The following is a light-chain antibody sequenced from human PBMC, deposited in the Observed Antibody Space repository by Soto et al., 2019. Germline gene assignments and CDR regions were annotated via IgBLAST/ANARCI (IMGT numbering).Light chain of an antibody. CDR3: QQRSNWPPFS. CDR1: QSVSSY. CDR2: DAS. J-gene: IGKJ3*01. V-gene: IGKV3-11*01. Sequence: EIVLTQSPATLSLSPGERATLSCRASQSVSSYLVWYQQKPGQAPRLIIYDASTRATGVPARFSGSGSGTDFTLTISSLEPEDFAVYYCQQRSNWPPFSFGPGTTVDIK.